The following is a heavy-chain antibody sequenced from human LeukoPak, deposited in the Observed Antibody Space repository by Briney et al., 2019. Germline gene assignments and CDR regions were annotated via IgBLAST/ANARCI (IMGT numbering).Heavy chain of an antibody. Sequence: SETLSLTCTVSGGSISSYYWSWIRQPPGKGLEWIGYIYYSGSTNYNPSLKSRVTISVDTSKNQFSLKLSSVTAADTAVYYCARALPGYCSGGSCYGGINWFDPWGQGTLVTVSS. CDR2: IYYSGST. J-gene: IGHJ5*02. V-gene: IGHV4-59*12. CDR1: GGSISSYY. D-gene: IGHD2-15*01. CDR3: ARALPGYCSGGSCYGGINWFDP.